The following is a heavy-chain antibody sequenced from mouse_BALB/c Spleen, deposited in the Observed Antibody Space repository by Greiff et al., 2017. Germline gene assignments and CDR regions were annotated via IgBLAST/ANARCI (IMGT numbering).Heavy chain of an antibody. J-gene: IGHJ3*01. V-gene: IGHV1-54*03. CDR1: GYAFTNYL. CDR3: AMITAWFAY. Sequence: VQLQQSGAELVRPGTSVKVSCKASGYAFTNYLIEWVKQRPGQGLEWIGVINPGSGGTNYNEKFKGKATLTADKSSSTAYMQLSSLTSDDSAVYFCAMITAWFAYWGRGTLVTVSA. CDR2: INPGSGGT. D-gene: IGHD2-4*01.